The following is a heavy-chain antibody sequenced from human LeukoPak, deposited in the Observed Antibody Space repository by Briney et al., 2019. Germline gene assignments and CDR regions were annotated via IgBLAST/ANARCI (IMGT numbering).Heavy chain of an antibody. D-gene: IGHD3-9*01. CDR1: GFAFSSYG. Sequence: GGSLRLSCAASGFAFSSYGMSWVRQAPGKGLEWVSAISGSGGSTYYADSVKGRFTISRDNSKNTLYLQMNSLRAEDTAVYYCAKCILTGYYKGYMDVWGKGTTVTISS. CDR3: AKCILTGYYKGYMDV. J-gene: IGHJ6*03. CDR2: ISGSGGST. V-gene: IGHV3-23*01.